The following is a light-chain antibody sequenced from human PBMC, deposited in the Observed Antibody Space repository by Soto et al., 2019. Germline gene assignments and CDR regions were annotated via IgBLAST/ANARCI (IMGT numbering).Light chain of an antibody. CDR1: QSVSSK. J-gene: IGKJ5*01. CDR2: GTS. Sequence: EIVMTQSPATLSVSPGEGATLSCRASQSVSSKLAWYQQKPGQAPRLLIYGTSTRATDIPDRFSGSGSGTEFTLTISRLQSEDFAVYYCQQYNSWPRTFGQGTRLEIK. V-gene: IGKV3-15*01. CDR3: QQYNSWPRT.